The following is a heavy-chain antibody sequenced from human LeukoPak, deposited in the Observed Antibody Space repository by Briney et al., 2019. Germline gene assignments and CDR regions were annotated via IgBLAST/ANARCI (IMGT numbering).Heavy chain of an antibody. CDR3: ARRPRGAAADL. Sequence: GASVKVSCKASGYTFTSYYMHWVRQAPGQGLEWMGIINPSGGSTSYAQKFQGRVTMTRDMSTSTVYMELSSLRSEDTAVYYCARRPRGAAADLWGQGTLVTVSS. CDR1: GYTFTSYY. D-gene: IGHD6-13*01. CDR2: INPSGGST. J-gene: IGHJ4*02. V-gene: IGHV1-46*01.